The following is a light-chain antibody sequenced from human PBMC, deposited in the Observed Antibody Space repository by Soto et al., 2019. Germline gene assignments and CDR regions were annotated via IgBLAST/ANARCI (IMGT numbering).Light chain of an antibody. CDR2: GAS. V-gene: IGKV3-20*01. CDR3: QPYGTSPTT. Sequence: EIVLRQSPGTLSLSPGERATLSCRASQSVSRNSLAWYQQKPGQAPRLLIYGASSRATVIPDRFSGRGSGTDFTLIVSRLEHEDFAVYLCQPYGTSPTTFGLGTKVAIK. J-gene: IGKJ3*01. CDR1: QSVSRNS.